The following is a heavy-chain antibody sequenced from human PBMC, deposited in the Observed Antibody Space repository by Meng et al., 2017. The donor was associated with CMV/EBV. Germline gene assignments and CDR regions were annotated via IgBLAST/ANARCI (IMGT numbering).Heavy chain of an antibody. CDR2: IKSKTDGGTT. CDR3: TTESGGSGRRNFDY. Sequence: GESLKIPCAASGFTFSNAWMSWVRQAPGKGLEWVGRIKSKTDGGTTDYAAPVKGRFTISRDDSKNTLYLQMNSLKTEDTAVYYCTTESGGSGRRNFDYWGQGTLVTVSS. V-gene: IGHV3-15*01. D-gene: IGHD3-10*01. CDR1: GFTFSNAW. J-gene: IGHJ4*02.